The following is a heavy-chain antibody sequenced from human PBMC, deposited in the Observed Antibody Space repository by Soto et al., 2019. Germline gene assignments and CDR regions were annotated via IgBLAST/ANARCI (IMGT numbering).Heavy chain of an antibody. Sequence: VQLVESGGGVVQPGRSLRLSCAASGFTFSSYAMSWVRQAPGKGLEWVSAISGSGGSTYYADSVKGRFTISRDNSKNTLYLQMNSLRAEDTAVYYCAKGIGYVWGSYRYGAYWGQGTLVTVSS. CDR3: AKGIGYVWGSYRYGAY. D-gene: IGHD3-16*02. CDR1: GFTFSSYA. J-gene: IGHJ4*02. CDR2: ISGSGGST. V-gene: IGHV3-23*04.